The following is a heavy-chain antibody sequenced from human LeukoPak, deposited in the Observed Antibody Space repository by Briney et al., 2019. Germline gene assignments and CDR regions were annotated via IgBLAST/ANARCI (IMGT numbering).Heavy chain of an antibody. CDR3: AKGAYRVRGVLRLMDV. V-gene: IGHV3-33*03. J-gene: IGHJ6*02. CDR2: IWFDKNQ. D-gene: IGHD3-10*01. Sequence: GGSLRLSCAASGFILNDYGMHWVRQAPGKGLEWVADIWFDKNQHFADSVKGRFAISRDNSKNTVYLQMNSLRAEDTAVYYCAKGAYRVRGVLRLMDVWGQGTTVTVSS. CDR1: GFILNDYG.